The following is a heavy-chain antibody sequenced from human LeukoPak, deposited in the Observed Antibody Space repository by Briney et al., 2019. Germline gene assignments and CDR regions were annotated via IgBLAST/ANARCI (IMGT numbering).Heavy chain of an antibody. CDR1: GFTFSSYA. CDR3: AREQDIVATISPAHYDY. CDR2: ISYDGSNK. J-gene: IGHJ4*02. D-gene: IGHD5-12*01. Sequence: PGGSLRLSCAASGFTFSSYAMHWVRQAPGKGLEWVAVISYDGSNKYYADSVKGRFTISRNNSKNTLYLQMNSLRAEDTAVYYCAREQDIVATISPAHYDYWGQGTLVTVSS. V-gene: IGHV3-30*04.